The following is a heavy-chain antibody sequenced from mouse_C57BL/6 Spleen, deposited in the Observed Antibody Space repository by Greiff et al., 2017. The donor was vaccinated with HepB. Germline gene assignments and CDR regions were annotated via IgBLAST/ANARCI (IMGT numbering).Heavy chain of an antibody. J-gene: IGHJ4*01. Sequence: QVQLKQSGAELMKPGASVKLSCKATGYTFTGYWIEWVKQRPGHGLEWIGEILPGSGSTNYNEKLKGKATFTADTSSNTAYMQLSSLTTEDSAIYYCARKDLYDGNYYAMDYWGQGTSVTVSS. CDR3: ARKDLYDGNYYAMDY. D-gene: IGHD2-3*01. CDR2: ILPGSGST. CDR1: GYTFTGYW. V-gene: IGHV1-9*01.